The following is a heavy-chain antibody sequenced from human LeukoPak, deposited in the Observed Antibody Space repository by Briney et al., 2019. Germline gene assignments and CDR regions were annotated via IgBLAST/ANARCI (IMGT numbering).Heavy chain of an antibody. CDR1: GGTFSSYA. CDR2: TIPIFGTA. Sequence: SVKVSCKASGGTFSSYAISWVRQAPGQRLEWMGGTIPIFGTANYAQKFQGRVTITADESTSTAYMELSSLRSEDTAVYYCARLRITTIVVDPTAGYFDYRGQGTLVTVSS. V-gene: IGHV1-69*13. J-gene: IGHJ4*02. CDR3: ARLRITTIVVDPTAGYFDY. D-gene: IGHD3-22*01.